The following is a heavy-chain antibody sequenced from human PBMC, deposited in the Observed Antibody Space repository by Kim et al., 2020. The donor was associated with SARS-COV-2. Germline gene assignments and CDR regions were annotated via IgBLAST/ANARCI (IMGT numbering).Heavy chain of an antibody. CDR3: ERGQGLGIVVSATWFDP. J-gene: IGHJ5*02. Sequence: SETLSLTCIVSGASISSSDDYWTWIRQHPGKGLEGIGYIYYSGSTFYNPSLKRRISMSIDTSKNKFSLQLSSVTAADTAFYYCERGQGLGIVVSATWFDP. V-gene: IGHV4-31*03. CDR1: GASISSSDDY. CDR2: IYYSGST. D-gene: IGHD3-22*01.